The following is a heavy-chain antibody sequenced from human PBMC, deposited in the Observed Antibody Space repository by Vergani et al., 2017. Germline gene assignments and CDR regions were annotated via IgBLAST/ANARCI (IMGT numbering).Heavy chain of an antibody. V-gene: IGHV4-4*07. Sequence: QVQLQESGPGLVKPSETLSLTCTVSGGSISSYYWSWIRQPAGKGLEWIGRIYTSGSTNYNPSLKRRVTMSVDTSKNQFSLELSSVTAADTDVYYCARDHYYDSSGYFFFDYWGQGTLVTVSS. CDR3: ARDHYYDSSGYFFFDY. D-gene: IGHD3-22*01. CDR1: GGSISSYY. J-gene: IGHJ4*02. CDR2: IYTSGST.